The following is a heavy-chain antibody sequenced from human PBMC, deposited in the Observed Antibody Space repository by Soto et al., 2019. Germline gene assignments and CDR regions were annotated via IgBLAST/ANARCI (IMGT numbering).Heavy chain of an antibody. J-gene: IGHJ4*02. CDR1: GFTFGGYA. CDR2: IRSKAYGGTT. CDR3: TRDLGQLRPSRDFDY. V-gene: IGHV3-49*04. D-gene: IGHD6-6*01. Sequence: GGSLRLSCTASGFTFGGYAMSWVRQAPGKGLEWVGFIRSKAYGGTTEYAASVKGRFTISRDDSKSIAYLQMNSLKTEDTAVYYCTRDLGQLRPSRDFDYWGQGTLVTVSS.